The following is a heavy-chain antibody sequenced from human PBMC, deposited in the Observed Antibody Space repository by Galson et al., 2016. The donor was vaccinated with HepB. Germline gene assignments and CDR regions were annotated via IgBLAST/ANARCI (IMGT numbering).Heavy chain of an antibody. CDR3: TRAGKTVSYAMDV. Sequence: SLRLSCAASGFTVSNTYMTWVRQAPGKGLEWVSVMYSGGSTYYADSVKGRFTISRHNAVNTLYLQLNSLRADDTAIYYCTRAGKTVSYAMDVWGPGTTVTVSS. D-gene: IGHD4-11*01. CDR2: MYSGGST. CDR1: GFTVSNTY. V-gene: IGHV3-53*04. J-gene: IGHJ6*02.